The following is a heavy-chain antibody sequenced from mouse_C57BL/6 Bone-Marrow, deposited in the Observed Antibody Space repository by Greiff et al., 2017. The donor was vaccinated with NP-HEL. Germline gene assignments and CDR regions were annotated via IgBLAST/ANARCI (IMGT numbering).Heavy chain of an antibody. J-gene: IGHJ4*01. CDR1: GYTFTSYG. CDR2: IYPRSGNT. CDR3: ARRGTYYSNSLYAMDY. Sequence: QVQLQQSGAELARPGASVKLSCTASGYTFTSYGIRWVKQRTGQGLAWIGEIYPRSGNTYYNEKFKGKATLTADKSSSTAYMELRSLTSEDSAVYFCARRGTYYSNSLYAMDYWGQGTSVTVSS. D-gene: IGHD2-5*01. V-gene: IGHV1-81*01.